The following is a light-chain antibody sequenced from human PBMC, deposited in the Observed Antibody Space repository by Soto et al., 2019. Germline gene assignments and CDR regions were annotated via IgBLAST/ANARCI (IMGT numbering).Light chain of an antibody. V-gene: IGKV1-5*01. Sequence: DIQMTQSPSTLSASLGDRVTITCRARQSISRWLAWYQQKPWKAPKLLISDVSSLERGVPSRFRGSGTGTEFTLTISSLQPDDFASYHCQQYETYSQWTFGQGTKVEI. CDR3: QQYETYSQWT. J-gene: IGKJ1*01. CDR1: QSISRW. CDR2: DVS.